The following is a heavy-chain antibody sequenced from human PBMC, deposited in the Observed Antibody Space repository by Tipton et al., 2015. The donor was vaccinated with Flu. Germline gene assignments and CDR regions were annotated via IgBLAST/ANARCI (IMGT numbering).Heavy chain of an antibody. CDR3: ARGPTVVTPVYAFDV. Sequence: TLSLTCTVSGGSISTSGYYWGWIRQPPGKGLEWIGSIRYGGSSYYTPSLKSRVSISLDTSKKQFSLKLTSVTAADAAVYYCARGPTVVTPVYAFDVWGQGTMVTVSS. D-gene: IGHD4-23*01. CDR1: GGSISTSGYY. V-gene: IGHV4-39*07. CDR2: IRYGGSS. J-gene: IGHJ3*01.